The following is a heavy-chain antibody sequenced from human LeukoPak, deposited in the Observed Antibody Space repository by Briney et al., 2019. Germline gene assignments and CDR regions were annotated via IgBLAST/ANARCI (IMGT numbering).Heavy chain of an antibody. D-gene: IGHD1-26*01. CDR3: TRESGAFSPFGF. V-gene: IGHV4-4*02. Sequence: SETLSLTCAVSGRSILSTNWWSWVRQPPGTGLEWIGEVHLNGATNYNPSVEGRVTMSIDKSKNHLSLEVISVTAADTAMYYCTRESGAFSPFGFWGQGTLVTVSS. CDR1: GRSILSTNW. CDR2: VHLNGAT. J-gene: IGHJ4*02.